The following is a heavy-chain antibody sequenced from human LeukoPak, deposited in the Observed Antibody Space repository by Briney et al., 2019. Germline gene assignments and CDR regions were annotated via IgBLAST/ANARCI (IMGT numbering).Heavy chain of an antibody. CDR3: ASCNLRALGAFDI. J-gene: IGHJ3*02. CDR2: IYHSGST. D-gene: IGHD1-1*01. V-gene: IGHV4-30-2*01. CDR1: GGSISSGGYY. Sequence: PSETLSLTCTVSGGSISSGGYYWSWIRQPPGKGLEWIGYIYHSGSTYYNPSLKSRVTISVDRSKNQFSLKLSSVTAADTAVYYCASCNLRALGAFDIWGQGTMVTVSS.